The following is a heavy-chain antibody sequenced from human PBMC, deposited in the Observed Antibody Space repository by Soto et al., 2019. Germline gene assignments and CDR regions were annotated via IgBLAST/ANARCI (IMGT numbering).Heavy chain of an antibody. V-gene: IGHV3-7*01. D-gene: IGHD5-18*01. Sequence: GGSLRLSCAVSGFTFSNYWMSWVRQAPGKGLGWVANIKKDGSEKYYVDSVKGRFIISRDNGKKSLYLQMNSLRAEDTAVYYCARDGGYSYGFPLKLFDYWGQGTLVTVSS. CDR1: GFTFSNYW. CDR3: ARDGGYSYGFPLKLFDY. J-gene: IGHJ4*02. CDR2: IKKDGSEK.